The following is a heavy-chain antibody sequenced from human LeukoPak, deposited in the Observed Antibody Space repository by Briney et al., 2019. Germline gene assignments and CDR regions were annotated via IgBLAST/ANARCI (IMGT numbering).Heavy chain of an antibody. Sequence: SETLSLTCTVSGGSISSYYWSWIRQPPGRGGEWIGYIYYSGSTNYNPSLKSRVTISVDTSKHQFSLKLSSVTAADAAVYYCARGYSSSYWYFDLWGRGTLVTVSS. CDR2: IYYSGST. CDR1: GGSISSYY. CDR3: ARGYSSSYWYFDL. V-gene: IGHV4-59*01. J-gene: IGHJ2*01. D-gene: IGHD6-13*01.